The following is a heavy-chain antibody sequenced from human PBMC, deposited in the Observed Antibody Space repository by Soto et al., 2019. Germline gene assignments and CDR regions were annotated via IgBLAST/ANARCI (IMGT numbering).Heavy chain of an antibody. V-gene: IGHV3-30-3*01. CDR3: ARDRDSVGFYVDY. CDR1: GFTFGHYA. D-gene: IGHD2-15*01. CDR2: ILHDGSNK. Sequence: QVQLVESGGGVVQPGRSLRLSCAVSGFTFGHYAMHWVRQAPGKGLEWVALILHDGSNKYYGDSVKGRFTISRDNSNNTLYLQMNTMRAEDTAVYYCARDRDSVGFYVDYWGQGTLVTVSS. J-gene: IGHJ4*02.